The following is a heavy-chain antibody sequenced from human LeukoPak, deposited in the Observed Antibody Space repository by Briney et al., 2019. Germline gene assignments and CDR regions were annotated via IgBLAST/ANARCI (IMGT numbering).Heavy chain of an antibody. J-gene: IGHJ4*02. CDR3: AKAGSSSSIDY. V-gene: IGHV3-30*18. CDR1: GFTFSSYG. D-gene: IGHD6-6*01. Sequence: GGSLRLSCAASGFTFSSYGMHWVRQAPGKGLEWVAVISYDGSNKYYADSVKGRFTIPRDNSKNTLYLQMNSLRAEDTAVYYCAKAGSSSSIDYWGQGTLVTVSS. CDR2: ISYDGSNK.